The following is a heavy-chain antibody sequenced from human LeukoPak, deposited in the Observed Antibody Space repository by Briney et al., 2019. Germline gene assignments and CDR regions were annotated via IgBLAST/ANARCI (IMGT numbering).Heavy chain of an antibody. CDR2: ISHSGST. V-gene: IGHV4-38-2*02. D-gene: IGHD1-1*01. J-gene: IGHJ6*03. Sequence: PSETLSLTCTVSGHSISNPYYWGWIRQPPGKGLEWIGSISHSGSTFYTPSLRSRVTISLDTSKNQFSLKLNSVTAADTAVYYCARDTWKDYYYYFMDVWGKGTTVTVSS. CDR1: GHSISNPYY. CDR3: ARDTWKDYYYYFMDV.